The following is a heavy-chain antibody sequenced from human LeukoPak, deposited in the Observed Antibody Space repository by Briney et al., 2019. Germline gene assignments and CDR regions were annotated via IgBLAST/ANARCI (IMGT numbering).Heavy chain of an antibody. CDR1: GGSISSSSYY. V-gene: IGHV4-39*01. Sequence: SETLSLTCTASGGSISSSSYYWGWIRQPPGKGLEWIGSIYYSGSTYYNPSLKSRVTISVDTSKNQFSLKLSSVTAADTAVYYCARHSGRAYYDILTGSVGFDYWGQGTLVTVSS. J-gene: IGHJ4*02. CDR2: IYYSGST. D-gene: IGHD3-9*01. CDR3: ARHSGRAYYDILTGSVGFDY.